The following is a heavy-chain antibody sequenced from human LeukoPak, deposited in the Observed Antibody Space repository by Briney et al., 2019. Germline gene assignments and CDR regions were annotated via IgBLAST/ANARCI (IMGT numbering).Heavy chain of an antibody. D-gene: IGHD2-2*01. CDR3: ARDGSTSGGFDY. CDR2: ISYDGSNK. J-gene: IGHJ4*02. Sequence: GRSLRLSCAASGFTFSSYGMHWVRQAPGKGLEWVAVISYDGSNKYYADSVKGRFTISRDNSKNTLYLQMNSLRAEDTAVYYCARDGSTSGGFDYWGQGTLVTVSS. V-gene: IGHV3-30*03. CDR1: GFTFSSYG.